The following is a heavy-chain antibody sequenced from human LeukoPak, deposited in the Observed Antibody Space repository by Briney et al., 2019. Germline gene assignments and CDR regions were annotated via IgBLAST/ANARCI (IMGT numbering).Heavy chain of an antibody. V-gene: IGHV3-21*01. CDR1: GFTFSSYS. CDR3: ARELVVAAVFDY. CDR2: ISSSSSYI. Sequence: PGGSLRLSCAASGFTFSSYSMNWVRQAPGKGLEWVSSISSSSSYIYYADSVKGRFTISRDNAKNSLYLQMNSLRAEDTAVYYCARELVVAAVFDYWGQGTLVTVSS. J-gene: IGHJ4*02. D-gene: IGHD2-15*01.